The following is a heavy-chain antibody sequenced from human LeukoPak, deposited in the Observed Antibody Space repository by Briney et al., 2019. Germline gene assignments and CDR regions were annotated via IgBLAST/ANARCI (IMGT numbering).Heavy chain of an antibody. CDR3: AKLGSDLSITMIVVVHFDY. CDR2: ISGSGGST. D-gene: IGHD3-22*01. CDR1: GFTFSSYA. V-gene: IGHV3-23*01. Sequence: GGSLRLSCAASGFTFSSYATSWVRQAPGKGLEWVSAISGSGGSTYYADSVKGRFTISRDNSKNTLYLQMNSLRAEDTAVYYCAKLGSDLSITMIVVVHFDYWGQGTLVTVSS. J-gene: IGHJ4*02.